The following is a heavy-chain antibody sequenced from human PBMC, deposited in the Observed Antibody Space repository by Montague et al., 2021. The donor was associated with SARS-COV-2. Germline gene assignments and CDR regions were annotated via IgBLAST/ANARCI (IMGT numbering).Heavy chain of an antibody. J-gene: IGHJ4*02. CDR2: ISDSGGST. D-gene: IGHD3-22*01. V-gene: IGHV3-23*01. Sequence: SLRLSCAASGFTFSSYSINWVRQAPGKGLEWVSGISDSGGSTCYADSVKGRFTISRDNSKNTLYLQMNSLRAEDTAVYYCAKGGERITIIVVVITLADFDYWGQGTLVTVSS. CDR1: GFTFSSYS. CDR3: AKGGERITIIVVVITLADFDY.